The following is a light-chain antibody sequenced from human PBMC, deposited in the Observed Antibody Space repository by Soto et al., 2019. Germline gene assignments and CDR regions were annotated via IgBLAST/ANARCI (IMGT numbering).Light chain of an antibody. V-gene: IGKV3-11*01. J-gene: IGKJ1*01. CDR1: QSVTSN. CDR3: HQRQSWPRT. Sequence: EIVLTQSPDTLAVSPGEVATLSCWASQSVTSNLAWYQQKRGQAPRLLIYQTSIRAAGIPARFSASGSGTDFTLTISDVQPEDFALYYCHQRQSWPRTFGQGTKVDI. CDR2: QTS.